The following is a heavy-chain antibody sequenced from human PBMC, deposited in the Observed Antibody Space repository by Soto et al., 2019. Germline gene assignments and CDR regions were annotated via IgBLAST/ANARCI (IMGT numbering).Heavy chain of an antibody. V-gene: IGHV4-30-2*01. CDR3: ARVRREYDNSGPVDY. Sequence: SETLSLTCAVSRGSISSGGYSWTWIRQPPGKGLEWIGYIYHGGSTYYNPSLQSRVTMSVDRSRNQFSLKLNSVTAADTAVYYCARVRREYDNSGPVDYWGQGTLVTVSS. J-gene: IGHJ4*02. CDR2: IYHGGST. D-gene: IGHD3-22*01. CDR1: RGSISSGGYS.